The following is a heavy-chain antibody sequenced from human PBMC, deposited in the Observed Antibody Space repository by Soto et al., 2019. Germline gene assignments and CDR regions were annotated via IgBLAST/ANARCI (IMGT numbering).Heavy chain of an antibody. CDR3: AKDTSYYSSSGYYAFDS. Sequence: QVQLVESGGGVVQPGRSLRLSCAASGFTFSSYGIHWVRQAPGKGLEWVAVISHDGSKTNYADSVKGRFTISRDNSKDTVYLQMTSLRAEDAAVHYCAKDTSYYSSSGYYAFDSWGQGTLVTVSS. V-gene: IGHV3-30*18. D-gene: IGHD3-22*01. CDR1: GFTFSSYG. CDR2: ISHDGSKT. J-gene: IGHJ4*02.